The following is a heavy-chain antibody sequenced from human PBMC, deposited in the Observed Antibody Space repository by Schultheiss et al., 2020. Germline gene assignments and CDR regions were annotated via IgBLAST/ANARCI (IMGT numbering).Heavy chain of an antibody. D-gene: IGHD2-15*01. CDR3: ARAKTGFNWFDP. J-gene: IGHJ5*02. CDR1: GGSISSGGYY. V-gene: IGHV4-31*11. CDR2: IYYSGST. Sequence: SQTLSLTCAVSGGSISSGGYYWSWIRQHPGKGLEWIGYIYYSGSTYYNPSLKSRVTISVDTSKNQFSLKLSSVTAADTAVYYCARAKTGFNWFDPWGQGTLVTVSS.